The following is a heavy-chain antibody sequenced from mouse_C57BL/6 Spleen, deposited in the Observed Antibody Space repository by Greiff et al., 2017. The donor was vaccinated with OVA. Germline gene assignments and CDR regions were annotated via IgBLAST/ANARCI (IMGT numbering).Heavy chain of an antibody. Sequence: EVMLVESGEGLVKPGGSLKLSCAASGFTFSSYAMSWVRQTPEKRLEWVAYISSGGDYIYYADTVKGRFTISRDNARNTLYLQMSSLKSEDTAMYYCTRDREGQDAMDYWGQGTSVTVSS. CDR2: ISSGGDYI. CDR3: TRDREGQDAMDY. V-gene: IGHV5-9-1*02. D-gene: IGHD3-3*01. J-gene: IGHJ4*01. CDR1: GFTFSSYA.